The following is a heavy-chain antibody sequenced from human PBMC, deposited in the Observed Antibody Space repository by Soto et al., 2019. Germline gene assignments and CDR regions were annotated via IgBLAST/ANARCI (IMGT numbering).Heavy chain of an antibody. CDR3: SRASEGGFDP. V-gene: IGHV3-13*01. Sequence: PGGSLRLSCAASGFTFRSYDMHWIRQPTGEGLEWVSTIRTAGDTFYSASVKGRFTISREDAKNSLYLQMNSLRAGDTAVYYCSRASEGGFDPWGQGXLVTVYS. CDR1: GFTFRSYD. J-gene: IGHJ5*02. CDR2: IRTAGDT.